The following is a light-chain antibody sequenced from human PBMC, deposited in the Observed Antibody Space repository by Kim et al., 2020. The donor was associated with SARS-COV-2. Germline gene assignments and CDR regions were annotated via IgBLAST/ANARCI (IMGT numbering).Light chain of an antibody. CDR1: QSVLYSSNNKNY. Sequence: DIVMTQSPDSLAVSLGERATINCKSSQSVLYSSNNKNYFAWYQQKPGQPPKLLIYWASTRESGVPDRFSGSGSGTDFTLTISSLQAEDVAVYYCQQYYTTPYTFGQGTKVDIK. CDR3: QQYYTTPYT. V-gene: IGKV4-1*01. CDR2: WAS. J-gene: IGKJ2*01.